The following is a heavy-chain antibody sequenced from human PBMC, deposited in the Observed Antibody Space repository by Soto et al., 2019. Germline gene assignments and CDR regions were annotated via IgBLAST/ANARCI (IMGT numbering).Heavy chain of an antibody. CDR2: ISWNSGSI. J-gene: IGHJ5*02. D-gene: IGHD2-21*01. CDR3: VKDIVRTTLRGGGFYP. V-gene: IGHV3-9*01. Sequence: EVQLVESGGGLVQPGRSLRLTCAVSGFSLDDYAMHWVRQAPGQGLEWVAGISWNSGSIGYADSVKGRFIISRDNGKKSLFLQMNSLRSEDTALYYCVKDIVRTTLRGGGFYPWGQGTQVTVSS. CDR1: GFSLDDYA.